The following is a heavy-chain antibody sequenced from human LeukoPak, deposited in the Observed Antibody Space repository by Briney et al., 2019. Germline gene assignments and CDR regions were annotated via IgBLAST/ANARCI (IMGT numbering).Heavy chain of an antibody. CDR2: ITGSGVST. D-gene: IGHD6-13*01. J-gene: IGHJ3*02. CDR3: AKVISSSWSDDAFDI. Sequence: PGGSLRLSCAASGFTFNSYAMNWVRQAPGKGLEWISAITGSGVSTYFADFVKGRFIISRDNSKNTLYLQMNSLRAEDTAVYYCAKVISSSWSDDAFDIWGQGTMVTVSS. V-gene: IGHV3-23*01. CDR1: GFTFNSYA.